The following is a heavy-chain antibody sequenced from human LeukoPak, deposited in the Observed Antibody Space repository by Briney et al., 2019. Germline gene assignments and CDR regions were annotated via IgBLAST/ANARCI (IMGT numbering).Heavy chain of an antibody. Sequence: GRSPRLSCAASGFTFSSYAMHWVRQAPGKGREGVAVISYDGSNKYYADALKDRFTISRDNSKNTLYLQMNSLRAEDTAVYYCARAGYCSGGSCYLSYFDYWGQGTLVTVSS. CDR2: ISYDGSNK. V-gene: IGHV3-30*04. CDR1: GFTFSSYA. D-gene: IGHD2-15*01. J-gene: IGHJ4*02. CDR3: ARAGYCSGGSCYLSYFDY.